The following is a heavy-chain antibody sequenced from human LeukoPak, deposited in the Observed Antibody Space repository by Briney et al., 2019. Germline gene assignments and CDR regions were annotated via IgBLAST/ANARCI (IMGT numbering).Heavy chain of an antibody. Sequence: GGSMRLSCVASGFTFSPYAMIWVRQAPGKGLEWVSTITPSDGTTYYADSVKGRFTISRDNSKNTLYLQMNSLRAEDTAVYYCAKRMYYDILTGYSTEYYFDYWGQGTLVTVSS. CDR3: AKRMYYDILTGYSTEYYFDY. V-gene: IGHV3-23*01. CDR2: ITPSDGTT. D-gene: IGHD3-9*01. CDR1: GFTFSPYA. J-gene: IGHJ4*02.